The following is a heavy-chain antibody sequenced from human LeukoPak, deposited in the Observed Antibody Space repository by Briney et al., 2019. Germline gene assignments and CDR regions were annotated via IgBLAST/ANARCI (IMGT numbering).Heavy chain of an antibody. D-gene: IGHD1-26*01. CDR2: ISYDGRNK. CDR3: AKDRNRELYYYYYGMDV. Sequence: GGSLRLSCAASGFTFSSYGMHWVRQAPGKGLEWVAVISYDGRNKYYADSVKGRFTISRDNSKNTLYLQMNSLRAEDTAVYYCAKDRNRELYYYYYGMDVWGKGTTVTVSS. V-gene: IGHV3-30*18. J-gene: IGHJ6*04. CDR1: GFTFSSYG.